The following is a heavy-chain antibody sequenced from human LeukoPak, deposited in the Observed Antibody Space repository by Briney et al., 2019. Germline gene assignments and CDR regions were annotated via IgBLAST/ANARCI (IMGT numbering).Heavy chain of an antibody. CDR2: IYYSGST. Sequence: PSETLSLTCTVSGGSISSGSYYWSWIRQPAGKGLEWIGYIYYSGSTNYNPSLKSRVTISVDTSKNQFSLKLSSVTAADTAVYYCARAGSGTDGLDYWGQGTLVTVSS. V-gene: IGHV4-61*10. J-gene: IGHJ4*02. D-gene: IGHD3-10*01. CDR3: ARAGSGTDGLDY. CDR1: GGSISSGSYY.